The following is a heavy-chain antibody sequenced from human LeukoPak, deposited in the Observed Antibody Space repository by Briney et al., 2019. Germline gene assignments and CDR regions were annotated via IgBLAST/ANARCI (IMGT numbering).Heavy chain of an antibody. CDR2: IDSAGAAP. J-gene: IGHJ4*02. CDR3: ARQQGYCSDGTCHFDY. CDR1: GFTFRSSL. D-gene: IGHD2-15*01. V-gene: IGHV3-23*01. Sequence: GGSLRLSCEASGFTFRSSLMSWARQAPGKGLEWVSSIDSAGAAPSYAGSVKGRFTISRDNSKNTLYLQMNSLTSDDAAIYYCARQQGYCSDGTCHFDYWGQGSPVTVS.